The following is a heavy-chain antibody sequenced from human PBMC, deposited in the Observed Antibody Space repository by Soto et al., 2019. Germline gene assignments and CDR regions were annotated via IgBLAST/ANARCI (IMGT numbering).Heavy chain of an antibody. Sequence: ASVEVSCKASGYIFTAYSMHWVRQAPGQGLEWVGWFNPNSGDTIYAQKFQGRVTLTGDTSISTAYMELYSLTSDDTAVYYCATEASAVISLDYWGQGTLVTVSS. CDR2: FNPNSGDT. D-gene: IGHD6-19*01. CDR1: GYIFTAYS. V-gene: IGHV1-2*02. CDR3: ATEASAVISLDY. J-gene: IGHJ4*02.